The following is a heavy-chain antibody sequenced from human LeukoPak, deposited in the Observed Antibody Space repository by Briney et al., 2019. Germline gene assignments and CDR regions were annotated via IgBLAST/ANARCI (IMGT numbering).Heavy chain of an antibody. J-gene: IGHJ4*02. Sequence: SQTLSLTCAISGDSVSSNSAAWNWIRQSPSRGLEWLGRTYYRSKWYNDYAVSVKSRITINPDTSKNQFSLQLNSVTPEDTAVYYCARGRCSGDCYGGYYYFDYWGQGTLVTVSS. CDR3: ARGRCSGDCYGGYYYFDY. CDR2: TYYRSKWYN. D-gene: IGHD2-21*02. CDR1: GDSVSSNSAA. V-gene: IGHV6-1*01.